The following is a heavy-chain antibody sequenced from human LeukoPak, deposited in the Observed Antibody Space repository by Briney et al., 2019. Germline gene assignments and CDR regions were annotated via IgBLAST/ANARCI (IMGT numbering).Heavy chain of an antibody. CDR1: GGSISSYY. Sequence: PSETLSLTCTVSGGSISSYYWGWIRQPPGKGLEWIGSIYYSGSTYYNPSLKSRVTISVDTSKNQFSLKLSSVTAADTAVYYCARLETLTVTTYFDYWGQGTLVTVSS. J-gene: IGHJ4*02. V-gene: IGHV4-39*01. CDR3: ARLETLTVTTYFDY. D-gene: IGHD4-17*01. CDR2: IYYSGST.